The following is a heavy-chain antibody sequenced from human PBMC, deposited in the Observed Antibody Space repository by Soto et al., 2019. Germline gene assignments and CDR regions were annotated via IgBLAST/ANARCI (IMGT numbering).Heavy chain of an antibody. Sequence: PSETLSLTCTVSGGSISSSSYYWGWIRQPPGKGLEWIGSIYYSGSTYHNPSLKSRVTISVDTSKNQFSLKLSSVTAADTAVYYCARLAAAGPYYYGMDVWGQGTTVTVSS. CDR2: IYYSGST. CDR1: GGSISSSSYY. D-gene: IGHD6-13*01. J-gene: IGHJ6*02. V-gene: IGHV4-39*01. CDR3: ARLAAAGPYYYGMDV.